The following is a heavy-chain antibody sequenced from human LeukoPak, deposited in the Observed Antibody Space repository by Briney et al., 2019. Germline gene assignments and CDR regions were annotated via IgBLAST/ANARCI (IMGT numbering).Heavy chain of an antibody. V-gene: IGHV4-59*01. J-gene: IGHJ4*02. D-gene: IGHD5-18*01. Sequence: PSETLSLTCTVSGGSISSYYWSWIRQPPGKGLEWIGYMYYSGSTNYNPSLKSRVTISVDTSKNQFSLKLSSVTAVDTAVYYCARGTWIQLWTLFDYWGQGTLVTVSS. CDR2: MYYSGST. CDR1: GGSISSYY. CDR3: ARGTWIQLWTLFDY.